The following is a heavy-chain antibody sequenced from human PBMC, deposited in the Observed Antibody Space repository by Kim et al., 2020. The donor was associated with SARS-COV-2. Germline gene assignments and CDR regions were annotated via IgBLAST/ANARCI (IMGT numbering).Heavy chain of an antibody. V-gene: IGHV4-39*01. D-gene: IGHD4-4*01. J-gene: IGHJ6*02. Sequence: KGLVTISVDTSKNQFSLKLSSVTAADTAVYYCARRMTTVTTGFYYYGMDVWGQGTTVTVSS. CDR3: ARRMTTVTTGFYYYGMDV.